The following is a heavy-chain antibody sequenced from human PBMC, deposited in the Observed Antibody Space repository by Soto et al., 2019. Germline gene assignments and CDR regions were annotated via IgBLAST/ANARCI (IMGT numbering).Heavy chain of an antibody. CDR3: AKDLHNSHYNFDY. CDR2: ISGSGGST. Sequence: GGSLRLSCAASGFTFSSYAMSWVRQAPGKGLEWVSAISGSGGSTYYADSVKGRFTISRDNSKNTLYLQMNSLRAEDTAVYYWAKDLHNSHYNFDYWGQGTLVTVSS. CDR1: GFTFSSYA. V-gene: IGHV3-23*01. J-gene: IGHJ4*02. D-gene: IGHD4-4*01.